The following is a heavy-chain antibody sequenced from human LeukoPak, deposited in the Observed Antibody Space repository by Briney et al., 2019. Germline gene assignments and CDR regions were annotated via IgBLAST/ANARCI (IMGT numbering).Heavy chain of an antibody. CDR2: IYYSGST. CDR3: AKGGYGGRHYFDY. CDR1: SGSISSYY. J-gene: IGHJ4*02. Sequence: SETLSLTCTVSSGSISSYYWSWIRQPPGKGLEWIGYIYYSGSTNYNPSLKSRVTISVDTSKNQFSLKLSSVTAADTAVYYCAKGGYGGRHYFDYWGQGTLVTVSS. V-gene: IGHV4-59*08. D-gene: IGHD5-12*01.